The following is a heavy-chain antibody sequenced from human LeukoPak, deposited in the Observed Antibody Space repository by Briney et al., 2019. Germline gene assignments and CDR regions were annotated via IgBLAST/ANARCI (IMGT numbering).Heavy chain of an antibody. CDR3: AKSGDGAAFFQH. CDR1: GFTFSSYS. V-gene: IGHV3-23*01. CDR2: ISGRGDGT. Sequence: GGSLRLSCAASGFTFSSYSMNWVRQAPGKGLEWLATISGRGDGTYYADSAKGRFTISRDNSKSTLYLQMSSLRVDSTAIYYCAKSGDGAAFFQHWGQGTLVTVSS. J-gene: IGHJ1*01. D-gene: IGHD4/OR15-4a*01.